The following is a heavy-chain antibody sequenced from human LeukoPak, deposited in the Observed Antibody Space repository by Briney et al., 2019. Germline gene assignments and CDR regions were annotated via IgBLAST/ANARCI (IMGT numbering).Heavy chain of an antibody. CDR2: ISWNSGSI. V-gene: IGHV3-9*01. D-gene: IGHD3-22*01. CDR1: GFTFDDYA. CDR3: AKSASYYDSSGYYALDY. J-gene: IGHJ4*02. Sequence: PGGSLRLSCAASGFTFDDYAMHWVRQAPGKGLEWVSGISWNSGSIGYADSVKGRFTISRDNAKNSLYLQMNSLRAEDTALYYCAKSASYYDSSGYYALDYWGQGTLVTVSS.